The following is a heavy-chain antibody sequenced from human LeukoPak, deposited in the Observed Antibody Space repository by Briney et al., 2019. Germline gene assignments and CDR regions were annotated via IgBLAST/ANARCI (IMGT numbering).Heavy chain of an antibody. V-gene: IGHV1-18*01. CDR2: IRVYNGNT. Sequence: ASVKVSCKASGYTFTSYGITWVRRAHGQGLEWLGWIRVYNGNTNYAKNFQDRVTMTTDTSTNTAYMELSSLRFDDTAVYYCARDRRKWEPSVGDYWGQGTLVTVSS. D-gene: IGHD1-26*01. J-gene: IGHJ4*02. CDR3: ARDRRKWEPSVGDY. CDR1: GYTFTSYG.